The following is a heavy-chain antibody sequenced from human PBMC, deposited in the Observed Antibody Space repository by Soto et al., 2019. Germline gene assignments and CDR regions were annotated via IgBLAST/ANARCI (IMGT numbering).Heavy chain of an antibody. J-gene: IGHJ4*02. D-gene: IGHD3-22*01. CDR1: GFSFSTFD. Sequence: GGSLRLSCAASGFSFSTFDMSWVRQPPDKGLEWISASSGNGGSTYFADSVKGRFIISRDNFKNILYLQMDSLRADDTAVNFCAKPGYYDASGYYYYLDSWGQGTQVTVSS. V-gene: IGHV3-23*01. CDR2: SSGNGGST. CDR3: AKPGYYDASGYYYYLDS.